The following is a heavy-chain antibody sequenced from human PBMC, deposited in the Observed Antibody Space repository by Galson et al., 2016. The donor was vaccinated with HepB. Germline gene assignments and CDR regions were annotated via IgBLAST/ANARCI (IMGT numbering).Heavy chain of an antibody. CDR1: GFTFSRYW. Sequence: SLRLSCAASGFTFSRYWMHWVRQVPGKGLVWVSRINSDGSSRNYADSVKGRFTISRDNAESTLYLQMNSLRVEDTALYYCAVSMGGAFDWYDYLDYWARRPWSPSPQ. J-gene: IGHJ4*02. CDR3: AVSMGGAFDWYDYLDY. CDR2: INSDGSSR. D-gene: IGHD3-9*01. V-gene: IGHV3-74*01.